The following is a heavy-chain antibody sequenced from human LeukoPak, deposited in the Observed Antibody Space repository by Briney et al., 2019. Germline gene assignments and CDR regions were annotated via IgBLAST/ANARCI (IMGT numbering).Heavy chain of an antibody. CDR3: ARRDGSGSYSLYYFDY. V-gene: IGHV4-39*01. Sequence: PSETLSLTCTVSGGSISSSSYYWGWIRQPPGKGLEWIGSIYYSGSTYYNPSLKSRVTISVDTSKNQFSLKLSPVTAADTAVYNCARRDGSGSYSLYYFDYWGQGTLVTVSS. CDR1: GGSISSSSYY. J-gene: IGHJ4*02. D-gene: IGHD3-10*01. CDR2: IYYSGST.